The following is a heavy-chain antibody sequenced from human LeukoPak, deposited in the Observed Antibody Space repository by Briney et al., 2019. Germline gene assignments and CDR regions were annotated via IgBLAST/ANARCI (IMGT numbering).Heavy chain of an antibody. CDR1: GFTFDDYA. Sequence: GGSLRLSCAASGFTFDDYAMHWVRQAPGKGLEWVSGISWNSGSIGYADSVKGRFTISRDNSKNTLYLQMNSLRAEDTAVYYCARFRVTMYYFDYWGQGTLVTVSS. CDR2: ISWNSGSI. D-gene: IGHD4-17*01. J-gene: IGHJ4*02. CDR3: ARFRVTMYYFDY. V-gene: IGHV3-9*01.